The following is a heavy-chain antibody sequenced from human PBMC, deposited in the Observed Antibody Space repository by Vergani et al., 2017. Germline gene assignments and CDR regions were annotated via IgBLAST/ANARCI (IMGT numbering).Heavy chain of an antibody. V-gene: IGHV3-33*08. CDR1: GFTFSSYG. Sequence: QVQLVESGGGLVKPGGSLRLSCAAFGFTFSSYGTHWVRQAPGKGLEWVAVIWYDGSNKYYADSVQGRFTISRDNSKNTLYLQMNSLRAEDTAVYYCARDSDFDSKSGFDPWGQGTLVTVSS. CDR3: ARDSDFDSKSGFDP. J-gene: IGHJ5*02. CDR2: IWYDGSNK. D-gene: IGHD3-9*01.